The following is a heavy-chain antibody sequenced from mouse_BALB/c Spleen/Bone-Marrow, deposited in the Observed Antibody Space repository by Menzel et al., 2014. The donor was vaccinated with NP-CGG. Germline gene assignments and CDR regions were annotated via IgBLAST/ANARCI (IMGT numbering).Heavy chain of an antibody. CDR1: GYSITSDYA. CDR2: ISYSGST. V-gene: IGHV3-2*02. CDR3: ASRYYNYDFYAMDY. D-gene: IGHD2-4*01. J-gene: IGHJ4*01. Sequence: EVMLAESGPGLVKPSQSLSLTCTVTGYSITSDYAWNWIRQFPGNKQEWMGYISYSGSTSYNPSLKSRISITRDTSKNQFFQQLNSVTTEDTATYYCASRYYNYDFYAMDYWGQGTSVTVSS.